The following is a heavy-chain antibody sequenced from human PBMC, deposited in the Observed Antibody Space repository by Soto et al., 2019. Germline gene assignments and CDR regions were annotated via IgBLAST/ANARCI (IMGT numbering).Heavy chain of an antibody. D-gene: IGHD3-3*01. CDR2: ISWNSGSI. Sequence: ISWNSGSIGYADSVKGRFTISRDNAKNSLYLQMNSLRAEDTALYYCAKSTIFGVVINYFDYWGQGTLVTVSS. J-gene: IGHJ4*02. V-gene: IGHV3-9*01. CDR3: AKSTIFGVVINYFDY.